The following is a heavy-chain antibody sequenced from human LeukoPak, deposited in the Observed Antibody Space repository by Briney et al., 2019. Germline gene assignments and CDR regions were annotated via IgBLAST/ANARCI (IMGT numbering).Heavy chain of an antibody. CDR1: GGSFIGYY. D-gene: IGHD5-12*01. CDR3: ATRSSGYDSPQY. J-gene: IGHJ4*02. Sequence: SETLSLTCAVYGGSFIGYYWSWIRQPPGKGLEWIGEINHSGSTNYNPSLKSRVTISVDTSKNQFSLKLSSVTAADTAVYYCATRSSGYDSPQYWGQGTLVTVSS. CDR2: INHSGST. V-gene: IGHV4-34*01.